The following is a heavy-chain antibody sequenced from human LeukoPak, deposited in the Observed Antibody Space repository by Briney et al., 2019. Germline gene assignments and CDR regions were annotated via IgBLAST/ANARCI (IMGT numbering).Heavy chain of an antibody. Sequence: GGSLRLSCAASRFTFSSYTMNWVRQAPGKGLEWVSYISSSSSTIYYADSVKGRFTISRDNAKNSLYLQMNSLRAEDTAVYYCARVIWGCSSTSCPYGMDVWGQGTTVTVSS. D-gene: IGHD2-2*01. CDR2: ISSSSSTI. CDR3: ARVIWGCSSTSCPYGMDV. V-gene: IGHV3-48*04. J-gene: IGHJ6*02. CDR1: RFTFSSYT.